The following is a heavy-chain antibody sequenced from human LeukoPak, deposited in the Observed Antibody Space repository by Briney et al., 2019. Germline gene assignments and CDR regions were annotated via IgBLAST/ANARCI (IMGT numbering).Heavy chain of an antibody. J-gene: IGHJ3*02. CDR2: IYYSGST. Sequence: SETLSLTCTVSGVSISSGGYYWSWIRQHPGKGLEWIGYIYYSGSTYYNPSLKSRVTISVDTSKNQFSLKLSSVTAADTAVYYCARERRHYYGSGSYYDTKRDAFDIWGQGTMVTVSS. D-gene: IGHD3-10*01. CDR1: GVSISSGGYY. CDR3: ARERRHYYGSGSYYDTKRDAFDI. V-gene: IGHV4-31*03.